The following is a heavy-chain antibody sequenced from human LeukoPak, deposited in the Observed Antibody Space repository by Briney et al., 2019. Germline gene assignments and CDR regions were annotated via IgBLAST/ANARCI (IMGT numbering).Heavy chain of an antibody. CDR2: ISGSGGST. J-gene: IGHJ4*02. V-gene: IGHV3-23*01. CDR1: GFTFSSYV. CDR3: ARAEALKFRDFDY. Sequence: GGSLRLSCAASGFTFSSYVMSWVRQAPGKGLEWVSAISGSGGSTYYADSVKGRFTISRDNARNSLYLQMNSLRAEDTAIYYCARAEALKFRDFDYWGQGTLVTVSS.